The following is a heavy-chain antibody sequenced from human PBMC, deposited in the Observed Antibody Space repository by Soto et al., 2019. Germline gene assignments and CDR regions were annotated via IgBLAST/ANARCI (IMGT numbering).Heavy chain of an antibody. V-gene: IGHV5-51*01. CDR2: IKPGDSDT. D-gene: IGHD6-6*01. CDR3: ARQEDSSSYP. Sequence: GESLKISCKGVGYKFGSAWIGWVRQMPGKGLEWMGIIKPGDSDTRYSPSFQGQVTISADKSISTAYLQWSSLKASDTAMYYCARQEDSSSYPWGQGTLVTVSS. CDR1: GYKFGSAW. J-gene: IGHJ5*02.